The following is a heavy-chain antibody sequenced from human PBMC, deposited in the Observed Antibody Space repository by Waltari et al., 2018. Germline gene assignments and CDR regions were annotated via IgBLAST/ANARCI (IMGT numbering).Heavy chain of an antibody. CDR1: GFTFSGSA. J-gene: IGHJ6*02. CDR2: IRNKANNYAT. D-gene: IGHD2-8*01. V-gene: IGHV3-73*01. Sequence: EVQLVESGGGFVQPGGSLKLSCSASGFTFSGSAMHWVRQASGKGLEGVGRIRNKANNYATAYAASVKGRFTISRDDSKNTAYLQMNSLKTEDTAVYYCTRLNAYGMDVWGQGTTVTVSS. CDR3: TRLNAYGMDV.